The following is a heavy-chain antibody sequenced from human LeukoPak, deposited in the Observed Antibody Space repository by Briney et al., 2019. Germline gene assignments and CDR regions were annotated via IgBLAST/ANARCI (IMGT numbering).Heavy chain of an antibody. J-gene: IGHJ6*02. D-gene: IGHD2-2*01. Sequence: SETLSLTCTVSGGSITGGYYWNWLRQPPGKGLEWIGHIHYTGVINYDSSLKSRVTMLVDTSKNQFSLKVSSVTAADTAVYYCARLTRLVPVGTTYYHSLDVWGQGSTVTVSS. CDR1: GGSITGGYY. V-gene: IGHV4-59*08. CDR3: ARLTRLVPVGTTYYHSLDV. CDR2: IHYTGVI.